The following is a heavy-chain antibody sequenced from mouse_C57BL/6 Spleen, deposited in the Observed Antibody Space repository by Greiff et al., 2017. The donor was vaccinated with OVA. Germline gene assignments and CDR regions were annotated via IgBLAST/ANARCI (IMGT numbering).Heavy chain of an antibody. V-gene: IGHV1-80*01. J-gene: IGHJ1*03. CDR1: GYAFSSYW. CDR3: ARRGITTVNWYFDV. D-gene: IGHD1-1*01. CDR2: IYPGDGDT. Sequence: QVQLKQSGAELVKPGASVKISCKASGYAFSSYWMNWVKQRPGKGLEWIGQIYPGDGDTNYNGKFKGKATLTADKSSSTAYMQLSSLTSEDSAVYFCARRGITTVNWYFDVWGTGTTVTVSS.